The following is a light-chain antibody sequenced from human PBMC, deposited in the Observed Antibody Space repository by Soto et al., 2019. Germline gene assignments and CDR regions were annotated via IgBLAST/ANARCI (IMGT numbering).Light chain of an antibody. CDR2: DAS. V-gene: IGKV1-33*01. J-gene: IGKJ2*01. Sequence: DVLMTQSPSSLSASVGDRVTITCQASQDINNYLNWYQQKPGKAPKLLIYDASTLETGVPLRFSGSGSGTEFTFTISSLQPEDIATYYCQQCDNLPYTFGQGTKLEMK. CDR1: QDINNY. CDR3: QQCDNLPYT.